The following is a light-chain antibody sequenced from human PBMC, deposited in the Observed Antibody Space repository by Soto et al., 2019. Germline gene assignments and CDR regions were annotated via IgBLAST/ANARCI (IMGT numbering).Light chain of an antibody. V-gene: IGLV1-40*01. CDR1: SSNIGAGYD. CDR3: QSYDNSLSGL. CDR2: GSS. J-gene: IGLJ3*02. Sequence: QSALTQPPSVSGAPGQRVTISCTGSSSNIGAGYDVNWYQQLPGTAPKLLIYGSSNRPSGVPDRFSGSKSGTSASLAITGLQAEDEADYYCQSYDNSLSGLFGGGTKVTVL.